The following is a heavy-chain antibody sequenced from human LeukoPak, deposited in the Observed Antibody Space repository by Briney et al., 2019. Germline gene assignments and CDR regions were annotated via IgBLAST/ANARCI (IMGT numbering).Heavy chain of an antibody. CDR3: ARGGSYLSAFDI. J-gene: IGHJ3*02. D-gene: IGHD1-26*01. CDR1: GFTFSDSY. V-gene: IGHV3-11*04. Sequence: PGGSLRLSCAASGFTFSDSYMTWVRQAPGKGVEWVAYISGSGHDINYSDSVKGRFTISRDNAKNSLYLQMSSLRVEDTAVYYCARGGSYLSAFDIWGQGTMVTVSS. CDR2: ISGSGHDI.